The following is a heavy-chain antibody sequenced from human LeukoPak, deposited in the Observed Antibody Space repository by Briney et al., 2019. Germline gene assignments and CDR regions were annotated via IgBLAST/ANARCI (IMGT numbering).Heavy chain of an antibody. CDR1: GGSISSGGYY. J-gene: IGHJ5*02. Sequence: PSETLSLTCTVSGGSISSGGYYWSWIRQHPGKGLEWTAYMYYSGSTYYNPSLKSRVTMSADTSKNQLSLKLSSVTAADTAVYYCARPYYYDSRIDPWGQGILVTVSS. D-gene: IGHD3-22*01. V-gene: IGHV4-30-4*08. CDR3: ARPYYYDSRIDP. CDR2: MYYSGST.